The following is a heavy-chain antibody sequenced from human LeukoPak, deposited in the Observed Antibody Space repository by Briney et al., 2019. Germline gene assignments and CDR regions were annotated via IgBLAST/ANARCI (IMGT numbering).Heavy chain of an antibody. CDR2: IKPDGSEQ. J-gene: IGHJ4*02. V-gene: IGHV3-7*01. Sequence: GGSLRLSCAASGFSFSTFWMSWVRQAPERELEWVANIKPDGSEQYYVDSVKGRFTISRDNAKNSMYLQISSLRAEDTAVYYCVRGGGLLPDYWGQGTPVTVSS. D-gene: IGHD1-26*01. CDR1: GFSFSTFW. CDR3: VRGGGLLPDY.